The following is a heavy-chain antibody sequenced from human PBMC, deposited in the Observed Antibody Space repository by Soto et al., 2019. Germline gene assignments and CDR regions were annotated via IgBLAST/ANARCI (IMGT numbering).Heavy chain of an antibody. V-gene: IGHV1-69*13. J-gene: IGHJ6*02. D-gene: IGHD4-17*01. CDR3: ARDRYGDYYLFNYYGMDV. Sequence: SVKVSCKASGGTFSSYAISWVRQAPGQGLEWMGGIIPIFGTANYAQKFQGRVTITADESTSTAYMELSSLRSEDTAVYYCARDRYGDYYLFNYYGMDVWGQGTTVTVSS. CDR1: GGTFSSYA. CDR2: IIPIFGTA.